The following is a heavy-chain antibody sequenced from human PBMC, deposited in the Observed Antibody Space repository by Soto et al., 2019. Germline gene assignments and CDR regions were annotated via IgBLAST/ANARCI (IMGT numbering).Heavy chain of an antibody. V-gene: IGHV3-23*01. D-gene: IGHD3-3*01. CDR2: VSSSGDNT. CDR3: VNLPDFFSSMRDY. CDR1: GFTFGASA. J-gene: IGHJ4*02. Sequence: EVNLLEAGGGLVQPGGSLRLSCAASGFTFGASAMSWVRQAPGKGLEWVSGVSSSGDNTYYADSVKGRFAISRDNSKNMLYLQMNSLRAEDTAIYYCVNLPDFFSSMRDYWGLGTLVTVSS.